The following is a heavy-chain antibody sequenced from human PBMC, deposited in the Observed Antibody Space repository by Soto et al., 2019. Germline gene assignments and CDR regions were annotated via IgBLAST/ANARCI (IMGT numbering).Heavy chain of an antibody. J-gene: IGHJ4*02. D-gene: IGHD2-2*01. CDR3: ARRVSTIVVVPAAGQHFDY. V-gene: IGHV4-34*01. Sequence: SETLSLTCAVYGGSFSGYYWSWIRQPPGKGLEWIGEINHSGSTNYNPSLKSRVTISVDTSKNQFSLKLSSVTAADTAVYYCARRVSTIVVVPAAGQHFDYWGQGTLVTVSS. CDR1: GGSFSGYY. CDR2: INHSGST.